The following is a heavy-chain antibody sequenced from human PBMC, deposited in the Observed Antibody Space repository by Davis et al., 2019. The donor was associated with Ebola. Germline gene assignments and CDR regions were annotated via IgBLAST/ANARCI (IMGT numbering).Heavy chain of an antibody. CDR1: GYTFTSYY. CDR3: ARGGYCTGGVCSYADY. D-gene: IGHD2-8*02. J-gene: IGHJ4*02. CDR2: INPNSGGT. Sequence: ASVKVSCKASGYTFTSYYMHWVRQAPGQGLEWMGWINPNSGGTNYAQKFQGWVTMTRDTSISTAYMELSRLRSDDTAVYYCARGGYCTGGVCSYADYWGQGTLVTVSS. V-gene: IGHV1-2*04.